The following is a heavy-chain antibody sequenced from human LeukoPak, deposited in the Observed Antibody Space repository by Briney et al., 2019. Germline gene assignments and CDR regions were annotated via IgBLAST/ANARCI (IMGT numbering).Heavy chain of an antibody. D-gene: IGHD3-16*01. Sequence: GGSLRLPCAASGFTFSGSAMHWVRQASGKGLEWVGRIRSKANSYATAYAASVKGRFTISRDDSKNTAYLQMNSLKTEDTAVYYCTTPGGYYFDYWGQGTLVTVSS. CDR3: TTPGGYYFDY. V-gene: IGHV3-73*01. CDR1: GFTFSGSA. CDR2: IRSKANSYAT. J-gene: IGHJ4*02.